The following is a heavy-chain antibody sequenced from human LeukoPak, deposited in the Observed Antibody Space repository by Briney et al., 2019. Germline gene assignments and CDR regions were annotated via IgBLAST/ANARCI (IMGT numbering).Heavy chain of an antibody. V-gene: IGHV3-23*01. D-gene: IGHD1-26*01. CDR1: GFAFNSYA. CDR2: IGSSGVTI. J-gene: IGHJ4*02. Sequence: GGSLRLSCAASGFAFNSYAMSWVRQAPGKGLEWVSSIGSSGVTITYADSVNGRFTISRDSSKDTVYLHMNSLRVDDTAVYFCAKDTRRGGPRFDCWGQGTLVTVSS. CDR3: AKDTRRGGPRFDC.